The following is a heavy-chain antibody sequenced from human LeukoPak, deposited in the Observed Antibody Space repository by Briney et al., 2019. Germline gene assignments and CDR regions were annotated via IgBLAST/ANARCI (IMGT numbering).Heavy chain of an antibody. D-gene: IGHD3-10*01. Sequence: GGSLRLSCAASGFTCSNYSMNWVRQAPGKGLEWVSSISTSITYTYYADSVKGRFTISRDNAKSSVYLQMNSLRAEDTAVYYCARYITIIRGVMSSELDYWGQGTLVTVSS. CDR2: ISTSITYT. J-gene: IGHJ4*02. CDR1: GFTCSNYS. V-gene: IGHV3-21*01. CDR3: ARYITIIRGVMSSELDY.